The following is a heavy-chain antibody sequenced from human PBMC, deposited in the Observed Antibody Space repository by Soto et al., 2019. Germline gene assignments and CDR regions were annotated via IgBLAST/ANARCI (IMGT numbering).Heavy chain of an antibody. Sequence: DSVTVSCKASGYTFTGYYMHCVRQAPGQGLEWMGWINPNSGGTNYAQKFQGRVTMTRDTSISTAYMELSRLRSDDTAVYYCARHLEANGDSWGQGTLVTVSS. CDR2: INPNSGGT. V-gene: IGHV1-2*02. CDR3: ARHLEANGDS. CDR1: GYTFTGYY. J-gene: IGHJ4*02.